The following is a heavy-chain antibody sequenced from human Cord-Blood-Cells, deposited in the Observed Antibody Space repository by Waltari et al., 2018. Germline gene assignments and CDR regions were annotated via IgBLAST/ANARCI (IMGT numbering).Heavy chain of an antibody. CDR2: IYPGDADT. J-gene: IGHJ3*02. CDR3: ARPRRRYDFWSGYYDAFDI. CDR1: GYSFTSYW. V-gene: IGHV5-51*01. D-gene: IGHD3-3*01. Sequence: EVQLVQSGAEVKKPGESLKISCKGSGYSFTSYWIGWVRQMPGKGLEWMGIIYPGDADTRYSPSLQGQVTISADKSISTAYLQWSSLKASDTAMYYCARPRRRYDFWSGYYDAFDIWGQGTMVTVSS.